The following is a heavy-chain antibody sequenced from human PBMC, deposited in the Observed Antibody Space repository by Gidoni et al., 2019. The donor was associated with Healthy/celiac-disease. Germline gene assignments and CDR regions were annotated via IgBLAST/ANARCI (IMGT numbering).Heavy chain of an antibody. CDR2: ISYDGSNK. CDR1: GFTFSSYG. J-gene: IGHJ5*02. CDR3: AKDQGGDDGFDP. V-gene: IGHV3-30*18. D-gene: IGHD4-17*01. Sequence: QVQLVESGGGVVQPGRSLRLSCAASGFTFSSYGMHWVRQAPGKGLEWVAVISYDGSNKYYADSVKGRFTISRDNSKNTLYLQMNSLRAEDTAVYYCAKDQGGDDGFDPWGQGTLVTVSS.